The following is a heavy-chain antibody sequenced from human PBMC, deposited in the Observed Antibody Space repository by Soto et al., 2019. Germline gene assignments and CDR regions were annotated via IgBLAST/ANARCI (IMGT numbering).Heavy chain of an antibody. CDR1: GGSISSYY. CDR2: IYYSGST. V-gene: IGHV4-59*01. D-gene: IGHD6-19*01. J-gene: IGHJ4*02. CDR3: ASTAHSSGWYSGGFDY. Sequence: SETLSLTCTVSGGSISSYYWSWIRQPPGKGLEWIGYIYYSGSTNYNPSLKSRVTISVDTSKNQFSLKLGSVTAADTAVYYCASTAHSSGWYSGGFDYWGQGTLVTVS.